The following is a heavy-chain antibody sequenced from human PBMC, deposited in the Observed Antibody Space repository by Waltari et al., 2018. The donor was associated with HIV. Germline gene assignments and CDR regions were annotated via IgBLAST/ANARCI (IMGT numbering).Heavy chain of an antibody. Sequence: QVQLQESGPGVVQPSETLSLTCTVSESSTTSYYWSWIRQPPGRGLEWIGYISYSGSTTYNPSLKTRVTISRDTSTNQFSLRLTSVTAADTAVYYCARDQVYSGNSPGRVGMDVWGQGTTVTVSS. J-gene: IGHJ6*02. V-gene: IGHV4-59*01. CDR2: ISYSGST. CDR1: ESSTTSYY. D-gene: IGHD1-26*01. CDR3: ARDQVYSGNSPGRVGMDV.